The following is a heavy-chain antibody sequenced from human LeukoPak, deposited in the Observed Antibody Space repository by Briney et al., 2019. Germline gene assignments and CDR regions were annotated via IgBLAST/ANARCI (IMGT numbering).Heavy chain of an antibody. Sequence: GGSLRLSCAASGFTFSSYWMSWVRQAPGKGLEWVANIKQDGSEKYYVDSVKGRFTISRDNAKNSLYLQMNSLRAEDTAVYYCARARGGYSYGTDAFDIWGQGTMVTVSS. CDR2: IKQDGSEK. CDR3: ARARGGYSYGTDAFDI. CDR1: GFTFSSYW. D-gene: IGHD5-18*01. J-gene: IGHJ3*02. V-gene: IGHV3-7*01.